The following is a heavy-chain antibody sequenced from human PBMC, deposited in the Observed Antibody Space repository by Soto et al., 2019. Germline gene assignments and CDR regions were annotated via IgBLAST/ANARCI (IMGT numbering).Heavy chain of an antibody. CDR1: GGSISSGGYY. Sequence: QVQLQESGPGLVKPSQTLSLTCTVSGGSISSGGYYWSWIRQHPGKGLEWIGYIDYSGSTYYNTSLNIRVTLSVVMSENLVSLMLSSVNAAYTAVYYCAGDFIAAAGIRGYFDYWGQGTLVTV. D-gene: IGHD6-13*01. CDR2: IDYSGST. V-gene: IGHV4-31*03. J-gene: IGHJ4*02. CDR3: AGDFIAAAGIRGYFDY.